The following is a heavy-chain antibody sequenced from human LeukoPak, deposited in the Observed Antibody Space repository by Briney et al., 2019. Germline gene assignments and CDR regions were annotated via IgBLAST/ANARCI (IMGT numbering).Heavy chain of an antibody. CDR2: MNPNSGNT. D-gene: IGHD4-23*01. V-gene: IGHV1-8*01. J-gene: IGHJ4*02. CDR1: GYTFTSYD. Sequence: ASVKVSCKASGYTFTSYDINWVRQATGQGLEWMGWMNPNSGNTGYAQKFQGRIIMTSDTSISTAYLELSSLRSEDTAVYYCASELRWQPHWGQGTLITVSS. CDR3: ASELRWQPH.